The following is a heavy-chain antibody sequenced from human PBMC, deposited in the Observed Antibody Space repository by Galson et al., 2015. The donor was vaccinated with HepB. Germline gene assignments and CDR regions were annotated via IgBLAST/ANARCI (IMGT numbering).Heavy chain of an antibody. V-gene: IGHV1-18*01. CDR1: GGTFSSYA. J-gene: IGHJ4*02. CDR3: ARDSSSWYYFDY. D-gene: IGHD6-13*01. CDR2: ISAYNGNT. Sequence: SVKVSCKASGGTFSSYAISWVRQAPGQGLEWMGWISAYNGNTNYAQKLQGRVTMTTDTSTSTAYMELRSLRSDGTAVYYCARDSSSWYYFDYWGQGTLVTVSS.